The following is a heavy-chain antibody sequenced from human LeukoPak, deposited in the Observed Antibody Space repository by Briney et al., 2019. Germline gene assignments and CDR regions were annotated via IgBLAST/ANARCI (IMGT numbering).Heavy chain of an antibody. J-gene: IGHJ5*02. CDR3: ARDPIYCSSTSCYRVWFDP. V-gene: IGHV1-18*01. CDR1: GYTFTSYG. Sequence: ASVKVSCKASGYTFTSYGISWVRQAPGQGLEWMGWISAYNGNTNYAQKVQGRVTMTTDTSTSTAYMELRSLRSDDAAVYYCARDPIYCSSTSCYRVWFDPWGQGTLVTVSS. CDR2: ISAYNGNT. D-gene: IGHD2-2*01.